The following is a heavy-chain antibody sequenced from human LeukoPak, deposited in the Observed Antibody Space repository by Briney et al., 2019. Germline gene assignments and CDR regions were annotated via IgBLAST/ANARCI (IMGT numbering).Heavy chain of an antibody. CDR2: ISSSSSYI. J-gene: IGHJ1*01. CDR3: AKGGPGGAEYFQH. D-gene: IGHD3-10*01. CDR1: GFTFSSYS. Sequence: GGSLRLSCAASGFTFSSYSMTWVRQAPGKGLEWVSSISSSSSYIYYADSVKGRFTISRDNAKNSLYLQMNSLRAEDTALYYCAKGGPGGAEYFQHWGQGTLVTVSS. V-gene: IGHV3-21*04.